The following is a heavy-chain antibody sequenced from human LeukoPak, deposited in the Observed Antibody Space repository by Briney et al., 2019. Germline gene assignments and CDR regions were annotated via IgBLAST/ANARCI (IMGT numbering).Heavy chain of an antibody. V-gene: IGHV3-23*01. D-gene: IGHD3-22*01. CDR3: AKGKKGEIYDSSGYFSQDLDY. Sequence: PGGSLRLSCAASGFTFSNYAMSWVRQAPGKGLEWVSTISAGTRSTYYADSVKGRFTISRDNSKNTLYLQMNSLSAEDTAVFYCAKGKKGEIYDSSGYFSQDLDYWGQGTLVTVSS. J-gene: IGHJ4*02. CDR2: ISAGTRST. CDR1: GFTFSNYA.